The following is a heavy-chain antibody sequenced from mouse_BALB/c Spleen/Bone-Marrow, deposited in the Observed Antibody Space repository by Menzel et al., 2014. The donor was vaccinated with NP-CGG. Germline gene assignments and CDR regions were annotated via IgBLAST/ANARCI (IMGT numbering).Heavy chain of an antibody. CDR2: ISNGGGST. J-gene: IGHJ4*01. V-gene: IGHV5-12-2*01. Sequence: EVQLVESGGGLVQPGGSLKLSCAASGFTFSSYTVSWVRQTPEKRLEWVAYISNGGGSTYYPDTVKGRFTISRDNAKNTLYLQMSSLKSEDTAMYYCARQLGLRWAMDYWGHGTSVTVSS. CDR3: ARQLGLRWAMDY. D-gene: IGHD3-1*01. CDR1: GFTFSSYT.